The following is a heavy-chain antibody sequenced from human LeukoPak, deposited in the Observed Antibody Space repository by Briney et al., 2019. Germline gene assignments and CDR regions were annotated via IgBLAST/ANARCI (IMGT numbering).Heavy chain of an antibody. J-gene: IGHJ4*02. D-gene: IGHD3-10*01. V-gene: IGHV3-21*01. CDR1: GFTFSSYS. CDR3: ARALRGPYGSGSYYIDY. Sequence: GGSLRLSCAVSGFTFSSYSMNWVRQAPGKGLEWVSSISSSSSYIYYADSVKGRFTISRDNAKNSLYLQMNSLRAEDTAVYYCARALRGPYGSGSYYIDYWGQGTLVTVSS. CDR2: ISSSSSYI.